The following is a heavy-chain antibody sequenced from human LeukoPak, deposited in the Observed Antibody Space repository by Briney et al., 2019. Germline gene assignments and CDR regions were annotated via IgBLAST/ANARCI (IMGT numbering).Heavy chain of an antibody. D-gene: IGHD3-10*01. J-gene: IGHJ5*02. CDR3: ARGFGAGKYYYGWFDP. CDR1: GASISSGDYH. Sequence: SETLSLTCTVSGASISSGDYHWNWIRQPPGKGLEWTGFIHDSGSTYYNPSLKSRVSISRDMSKNQLSLMLSSVTAADTAVYYCARGFGAGKYYYGWFDPWGQGTLVSVSS. V-gene: IGHV4-30-4*01. CDR2: IHDSGST.